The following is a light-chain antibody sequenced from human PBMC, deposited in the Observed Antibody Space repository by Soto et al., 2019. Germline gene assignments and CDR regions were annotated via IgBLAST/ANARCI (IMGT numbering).Light chain of an antibody. CDR2: DAS. V-gene: IGKV3-11*01. CDR3: QQRSNWPRVT. J-gene: IGKJ3*01. Sequence: EIVLTQSPATLSLSPGERATLSCRASQSVSSYLAWYQQKPGQAPRLLIYDASNRATGIPARFSGSGSGTDLTLTISSLEPEDFAVYYCQQRSNWPRVTFGPGTKVDIK. CDR1: QSVSSY.